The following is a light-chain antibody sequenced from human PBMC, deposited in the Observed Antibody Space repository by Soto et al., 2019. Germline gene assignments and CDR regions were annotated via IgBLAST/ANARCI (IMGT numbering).Light chain of an antibody. CDR3: QQSYSTP. CDR1: QSISSY. CDR2: AAS. V-gene: IGKV1-39*01. J-gene: IGKJ4*01. Sequence: DIQMTQSPSSLSASVGDRVTITCRASQSISSYLNWYQQKPGKAPKLLIYAASSLQSGVPSRFSGSGSGTDFTLTISNLQPEDFATYYCQQSYSTPFGGGTKVEIK.